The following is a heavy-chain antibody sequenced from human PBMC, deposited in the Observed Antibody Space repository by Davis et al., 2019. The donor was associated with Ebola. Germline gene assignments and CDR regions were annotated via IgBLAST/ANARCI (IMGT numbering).Heavy chain of an antibody. CDR2: TYYSSKWYY. J-gene: IGHJ6*04. CDR3: ARGWLRTGLDI. CDR1: GDSVSSGG. D-gene: IGHD5-18*01. Sequence: HSQTLSLSCAISGDSVSSGGWNSIRQSPSRGLEWLGRTYYSSKWYYHYAVSVKSRITINPDTSKNQFSLQLNSVTPEDTALYYCARGWLRTGLDIWGEGTTVNVSS. V-gene: IGHV6-1*01.